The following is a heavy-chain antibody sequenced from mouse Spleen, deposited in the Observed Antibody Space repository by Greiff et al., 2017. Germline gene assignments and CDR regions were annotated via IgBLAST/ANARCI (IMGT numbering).Heavy chain of an antibody. V-gene: IGHV1-15*01. CDR3: TYSITTARYFDV. CDR1: GYTFTDYE. J-gene: IGHJ1*03. D-gene: IGHD1-2*01. Sequence: QVQLKQSGAELVRPGASVTLSCKASGYTFTDYEMHWVKQTPVHGLEWIGAIDPETGGTAYNQKFKGKAILTADKSSSTAYMELRSLTSEDSAVYYCTYSITTARYFDVWGTGTTVTVSS. CDR2: IDPETGGT.